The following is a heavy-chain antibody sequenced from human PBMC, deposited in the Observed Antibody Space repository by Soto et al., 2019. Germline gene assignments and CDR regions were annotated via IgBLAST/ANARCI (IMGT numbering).Heavy chain of an antibody. Sequence: SENLSLTCTVSGGSISSGDYYWSWIRQPPGKGLEWIGYIYYSGSTYYNPSLKSRLIISIDTSKNQFSLTVGFVTAADTAVYYCASSSLYGRAGWGQGSTGTVSS. CDR2: IYYSGST. V-gene: IGHV4-30-4*01. CDR1: GGSISSGDYY. J-gene: IGHJ6*02. CDR3: ASSSLYGRAG.